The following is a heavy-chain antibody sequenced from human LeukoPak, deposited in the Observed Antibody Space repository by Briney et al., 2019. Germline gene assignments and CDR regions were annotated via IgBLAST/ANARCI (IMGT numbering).Heavy chain of an antibody. V-gene: IGHV1-2*02. J-gene: IGHJ4*02. CDR2: INPNSGGT. CDR3: ARGLHCSSTSCYTYGY. CDR1: GYTFTGYY. Sequence: ASVKVSCKASGYTFTGYYMHWVRQAPGQGLEWMGLINPNSGGTNYAQKFQGRVTMTRDTSISTAYMELSRLRSDDTAVYYCARGLHCSSTSCYTYGYWGQGTLVSVSS. D-gene: IGHD2-2*02.